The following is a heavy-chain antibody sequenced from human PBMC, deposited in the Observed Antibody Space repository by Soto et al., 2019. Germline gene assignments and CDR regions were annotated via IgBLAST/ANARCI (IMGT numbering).Heavy chain of an antibody. V-gene: IGHV3-30*18. D-gene: IGHD2-2*01. J-gene: IGHJ6*02. CDR1: GFTFSSYG. Sequence: GGSLRLSCAASGFTFSSYGMHWVRQAPGKGLEWVAVISYDGSNKYYADSVKGRFTISRDNSKNTLYLQMNSLRAEDTAVYYCAKGQVGSYKGYCSSTSCREGTDYYYYGMDVWGQWTTVTVSS. CDR3: AKGQVGSYKGYCSSTSCREGTDYYYYGMDV. CDR2: ISYDGSNK.